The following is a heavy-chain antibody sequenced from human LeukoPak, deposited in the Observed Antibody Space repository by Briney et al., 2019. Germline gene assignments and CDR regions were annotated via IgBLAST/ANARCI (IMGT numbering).Heavy chain of an antibody. CDR3: ARAEGSSSWHGVPFDY. V-gene: IGHV1-18*01. CDR1: GYTFTSYG. J-gene: IGHJ4*02. Sequence: ASVKVSCKVSGYTFTSYGISWVRQAPGQGLEWMGWISAYNGNTNYAQKLQGRVTMTTDTSTSTAYMELRSLRSDDTAVYYCARAEGSSSWHGVPFDYWGQGTLVTVSS. CDR2: ISAYNGNT. D-gene: IGHD6-13*01.